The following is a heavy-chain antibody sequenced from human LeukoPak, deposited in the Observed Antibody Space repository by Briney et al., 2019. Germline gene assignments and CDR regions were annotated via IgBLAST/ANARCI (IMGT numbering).Heavy chain of an antibody. CDR1: GFTFSSYA. J-gene: IGHJ4*02. CDR2: INIDGSST. CDR3: ASGSGSYFPGY. V-gene: IGHV3-74*01. Sequence: GGSLRLSCAASGFTFSSYAMSWVRQAPGKGLVWVSRINIDGSSTSYADSVKGRFTISRDNAKNTLYLQMNSLRAEDTAVYYCASGSGSYFPGYWGQGTLVTVSS. D-gene: IGHD3-10*01.